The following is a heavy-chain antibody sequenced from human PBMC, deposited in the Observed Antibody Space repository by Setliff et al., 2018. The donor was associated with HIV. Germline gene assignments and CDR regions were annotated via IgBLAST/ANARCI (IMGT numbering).Heavy chain of an antibody. Sequence: SVKVSCKASGGTFSSYAISWVRQAPGQGLEWMGGIIPIFGTTNYAQKFQGRVTITADESTTPAYMELSSLRSEDTAVYYCAREVVPAAMRYYYYMDVWGKGTTVTVSS. V-gene: IGHV1-69*13. J-gene: IGHJ6*03. D-gene: IGHD2-2*01. CDR1: GGTFSSYA. CDR3: AREVVPAAMRYYYYMDV. CDR2: IIPIFGTT.